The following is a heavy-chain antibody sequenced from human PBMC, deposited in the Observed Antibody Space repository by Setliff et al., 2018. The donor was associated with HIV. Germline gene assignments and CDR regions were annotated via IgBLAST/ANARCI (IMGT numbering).Heavy chain of an antibody. CDR3: APVSSGWFDP. D-gene: IGHD2-2*01. V-gene: IGHV1-18*01. CDR1: GYTFTSYG. J-gene: IGHJ5*02. CDR2: ISGQIDDT. Sequence: ASVKVSCKASGYTFTSYGISWLRQAPGQGLEWMGWISGQIDDTNSADKFQGRFTMTKDTFTSTAYMELRSLRSDDTAMYYCAPVSSGWFDPWGQGTLVTVS.